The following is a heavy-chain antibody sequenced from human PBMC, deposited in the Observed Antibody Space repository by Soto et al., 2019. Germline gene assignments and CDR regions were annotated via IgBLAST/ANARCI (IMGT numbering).Heavy chain of an antibody. CDR2: ISVSGGST. CDR1: GFTFTTYA. Sequence: GGSLRLSCAASGFTFTTYAMTWVRQAPGKGLEWVSGISVSGGSTYYADSVKGRFTISRDNSKNTLYLQMNGLRAEDTAVYYCAKDRLARGSNLYFDFWGQGTLVTVSS. D-gene: IGHD3-16*01. J-gene: IGHJ4*02. CDR3: AKDRLARGSNLYFDF. V-gene: IGHV3-23*01.